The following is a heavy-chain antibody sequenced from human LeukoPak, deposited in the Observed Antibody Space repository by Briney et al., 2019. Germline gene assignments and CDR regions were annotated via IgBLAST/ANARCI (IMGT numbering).Heavy chain of an antibody. D-gene: IGHD3-10*01. CDR2: INPNSGGT. V-gene: IGHV1-2*02. Sequence: ASVKVSCKASGYTFTGYYMHWVRQAPGQGLEWMGWINPNSGGTNYAQKFQGRVTMTRDTSISTAYMELSRLRSDDTAVYYCARDSGERSSGSYLIAYWGQGTLVTVSS. CDR1: GYTFTGYY. J-gene: IGHJ4*02. CDR3: ARDSGERSSGSYLIAY.